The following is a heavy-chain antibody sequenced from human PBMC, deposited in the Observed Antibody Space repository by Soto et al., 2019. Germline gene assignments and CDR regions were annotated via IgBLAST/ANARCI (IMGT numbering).Heavy chain of an antibody. CDR3: ARQAARNYIDS. D-gene: IGHD6-6*01. V-gene: IGHV3-11*01. CDR2: IDSRGRTL. CDR1: GFTFTDYS. Sequence: GSLRLSCAASGFTFTDYSMSWIRQAPGKGLEWLAFIDSRGRTLSYADSVKGRFTISRDNAKNSLYLQMHSLRADDTAVYYCARQAARNYIDSWGQGDVVTVSS. J-gene: IGHJ4*02.